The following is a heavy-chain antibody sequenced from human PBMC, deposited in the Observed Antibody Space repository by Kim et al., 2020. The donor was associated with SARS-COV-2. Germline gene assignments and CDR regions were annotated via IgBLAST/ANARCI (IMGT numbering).Heavy chain of an antibody. J-gene: IGHJ3*02. Sequence: KGRYTIFRDNAKNSLYLQMNSLRAEDTALYYCAKDLDGYGEDTPGAFDIWGQGTMVTVSS. D-gene: IGHD5-18*01. CDR3: AKDLDGYGEDTPGAFDI. V-gene: IGHV3-9*01.